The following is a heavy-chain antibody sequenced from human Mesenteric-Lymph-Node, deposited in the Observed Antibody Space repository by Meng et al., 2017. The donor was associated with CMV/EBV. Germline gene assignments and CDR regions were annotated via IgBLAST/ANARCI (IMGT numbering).Heavy chain of an antibody. Sequence: SCEASGFTFNYYYMDWVRQAPGKGLEWVGLTRTKANSYTTEYAASVEGRFTISRDDSKNSLFLQMSSLNTEDTAVYYCVREAGGGFDYWGQGTLVTVSS. CDR3: VREAGGGFDY. J-gene: IGHJ4*02. CDR2: TRTKANSYTT. V-gene: IGHV3-72*01. CDR1: GFTFNYYY. D-gene: IGHD3-16*01.